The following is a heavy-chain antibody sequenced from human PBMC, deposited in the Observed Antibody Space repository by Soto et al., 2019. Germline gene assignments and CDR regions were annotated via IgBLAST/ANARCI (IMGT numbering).Heavy chain of an antibody. J-gene: IGHJ3*01. D-gene: IGHD2-2*01. Sequence: QVQLVQSGAEVKKPGSSVKVSCKASGGTFSSYTISWVRQAPGQGREWMGRIIPILGIANYAQQFQGRVTITADKSTGTSYRELSSLRSADTVGYYWARTRTVYQLLLGNAFDVWGQGTMVTVSS. CDR2: IIPILGIA. CDR1: GGTFSSYT. CDR3: ARTRTVYQLLLGNAFDV. V-gene: IGHV1-69*02.